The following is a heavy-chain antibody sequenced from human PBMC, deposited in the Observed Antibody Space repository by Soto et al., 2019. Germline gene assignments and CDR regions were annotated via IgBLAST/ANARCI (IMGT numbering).Heavy chain of an antibody. Sequence: SETLSLTCTVSGGSISSYYWSWIRQPPGKGLEWIGYIYYSGSTNYNPSLKSRVTISVDTSKNQFSLKLSSVTAADTAVYYRARVTYYYGSGSLTSRYYYMDVWGKGTTVTVSS. CDR2: IYYSGST. V-gene: IGHV4-59*01. CDR1: GGSISSYY. CDR3: ARVTYYYGSGSLTSRYYYMDV. J-gene: IGHJ6*03. D-gene: IGHD3-10*01.